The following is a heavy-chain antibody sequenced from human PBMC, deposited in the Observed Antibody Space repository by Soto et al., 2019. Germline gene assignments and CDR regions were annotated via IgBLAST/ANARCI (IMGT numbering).Heavy chain of an antibody. V-gene: IGHV1-24*01. CDR2: FDPEDGET. J-gene: IGHJ6*02. Sequence: ASVKVSCKVSGYTLTELSMHWVRQARGKGLEWMGGFDPEDGETIYAQKFQGRVTMTEDTSTDTAYMELSSLRSEDTAVYYCATDEYSSSGEYYGMDVWSLGDKGTV. D-gene: IGHD6-6*01. CDR3: ATDEYSSSGEYYGMDV. CDR1: GYTLTELS.